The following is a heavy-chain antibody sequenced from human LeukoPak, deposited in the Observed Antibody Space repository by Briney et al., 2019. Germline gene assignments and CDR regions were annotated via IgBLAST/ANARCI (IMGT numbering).Heavy chain of an antibody. J-gene: IGHJ4*02. Sequence: SETLSLTWTVSGGSIRSYYWSWIRPPPGKGVEWSGHIFYAGSTTYNPSLKSRVTISIDTSKNQFSLRLNSVTAADTAVYYCASGDRGYSYGPLDYWGQGTLVTVSS. CDR3: ASGDRGYSYGPLDY. CDR2: IFYAGST. D-gene: IGHD5-18*01. V-gene: IGHV4-59*08. CDR1: GGSIRSYY.